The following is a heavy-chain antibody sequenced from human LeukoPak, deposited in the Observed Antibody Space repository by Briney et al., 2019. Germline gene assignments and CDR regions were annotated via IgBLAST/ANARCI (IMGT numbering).Heavy chain of an antibody. CDR1: GDSIRSYY. CDR2: IYYSGST. CDR3: ARVLPYSSGWGVDY. D-gene: IGHD6-19*01. Sequence: SETLSLTCTVSGDSIRSYYWSWIRQPPGKGLEWIGYIYYSGSTNYNPSLKSRVTISVDTSKNQLSLYLSSVTAADTAVYYCARVLPYSSGWGVDYWGQGTLVTVSS. V-gene: IGHV4-59*01. J-gene: IGHJ4*02.